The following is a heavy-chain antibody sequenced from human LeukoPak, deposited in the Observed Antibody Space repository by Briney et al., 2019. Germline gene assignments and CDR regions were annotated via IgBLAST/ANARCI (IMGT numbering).Heavy chain of an antibody. J-gene: IGHJ4*02. V-gene: IGHV4-39*01. D-gene: IGHD6-6*01. Sequence: SETLSLTSTVSGGSISSSSYYWGWIRQPPGKGLEWIGSIYYSGSTYYNPSLKSRVTISVDTSKNQFSLKLSSVTAADTAVYYCARRAARPERYFDYWGQGTLVTVSS. CDR1: GGSISSSSYY. CDR2: IYYSGST. CDR3: ARRAARPERYFDY.